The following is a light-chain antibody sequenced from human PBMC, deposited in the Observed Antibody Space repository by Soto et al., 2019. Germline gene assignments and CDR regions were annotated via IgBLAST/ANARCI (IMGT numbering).Light chain of an antibody. CDR1: QNVSSY. CDR3: QQRSNWPPIT. J-gene: IGKJ5*01. Sequence: EIVLTQSPATLSLSPGERANLSCRASQNVSSYLAWYQQKPGQAPRLLIYDASNRATGIPARFSGSGSGTDFTLTISSLEPEDFAVYYCQQRSNWPPITFGQGTRLEIK. CDR2: DAS. V-gene: IGKV3-11*01.